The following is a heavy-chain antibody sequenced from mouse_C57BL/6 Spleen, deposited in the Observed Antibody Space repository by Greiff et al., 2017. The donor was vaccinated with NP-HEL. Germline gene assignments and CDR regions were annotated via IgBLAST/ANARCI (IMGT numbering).Heavy chain of an antibody. D-gene: IGHD2-2*01. J-gene: IGHJ3*01. Sequence: VQLQQPGAELVKPGASVKLSCKASGYTFTSYWMQWVKQRPGQSLEWIGEIDPSDSYTNYNQKFKGKATLTVDTSSSTAYMQRSSLTSEGSAVYDCAVWLRRTGPFAYWGQGTLVTVSA. V-gene: IGHV1-50*01. CDR3: AVWLRRTGPFAY. CDR2: IDPSDSYT. CDR1: GYTFTSYW.